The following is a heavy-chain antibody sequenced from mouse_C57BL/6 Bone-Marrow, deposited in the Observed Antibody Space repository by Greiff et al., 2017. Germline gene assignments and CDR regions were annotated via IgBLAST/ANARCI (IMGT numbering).Heavy chain of an antibody. Sequence: QVQLQQSGAELARPGASVKLSCKASGYTFTSYGISWVKQRTGQGLEWIGEIYPRSGNTYYNEKFKGKATLTADKSSSTAYMELRSLTSEDYAVYFCAREWYYYGSSPYYYAMDYWGQGTSVTVSS. J-gene: IGHJ4*01. V-gene: IGHV1-81*01. CDR3: AREWYYYGSSPYYYAMDY. CDR1: GYTFTSYG. CDR2: IYPRSGNT. D-gene: IGHD1-1*01.